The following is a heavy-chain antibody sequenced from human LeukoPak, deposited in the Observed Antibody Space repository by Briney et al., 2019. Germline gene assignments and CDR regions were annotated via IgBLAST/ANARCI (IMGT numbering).Heavy chain of an antibody. CDR3: ARPYCSSTSCPHYYYMDV. CDR2: INSYNGNT. J-gene: IGHJ6*03. V-gene: IGHV1-18*01. D-gene: IGHD2-2*01. Sequence: RASVKVSCKASGYTFTSYAISWGRQAPGQGLEWMGWINSYNGNTNYAQKLQGRVTMTTDTSTSTAYMELRSLRSDDTAVYYCARPYCSSTSCPHYYYMDVWGKGTTVTVSS. CDR1: GYTFTSYA.